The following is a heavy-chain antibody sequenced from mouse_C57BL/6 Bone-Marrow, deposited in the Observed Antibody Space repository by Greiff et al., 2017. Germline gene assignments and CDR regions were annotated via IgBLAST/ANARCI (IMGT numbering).Heavy chain of an antibody. J-gene: IGHJ3*01. CDR1: GYTFTSYW. CDR3: ARVAY. Sequence: VQLQQPGAELVRPGTSVKLSCKASGYTFTSYWMHWVKQRPGQGLEWIGEIDPSDSYTNYNQKFKGKATLTVDTSSSTAYMQLSSLTSEDSGVYYWARVAYWGQGTLVTVSA. V-gene: IGHV1-59*01. CDR2: IDPSDSYT.